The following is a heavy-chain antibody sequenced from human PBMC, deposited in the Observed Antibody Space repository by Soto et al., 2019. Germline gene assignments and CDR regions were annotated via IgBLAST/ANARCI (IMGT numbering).Heavy chain of an antibody. CDR2: ISSSSSTI. J-gene: IGHJ4*02. Sequence: EVQLVESGGGLVQPAGSLRLSCAASGFIFSSYSMNWVRQAPGKGLEWVSYISSSSSTIYYADSVKGRFPISRDNAKNSLYLQMNSRRAEETAVYYCARADYGDYGIDYWGQGTLVTVSS. V-gene: IGHV3-48*01. D-gene: IGHD4-17*01. CDR3: ARADYGDYGIDY. CDR1: GFIFSSYS.